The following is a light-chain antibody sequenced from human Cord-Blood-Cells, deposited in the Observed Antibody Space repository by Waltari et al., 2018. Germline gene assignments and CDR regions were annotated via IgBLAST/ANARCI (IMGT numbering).Light chain of an antibody. CDR3: SSYTSSSTL. CDR2: DVS. CDR1: SSDVGAYNY. Sequence: QSALTQPASVPGPPAQSITISCTGTSSDVGAYNYVSWYQQHPGKAPKLMIYDVSNRPSGVSNRFSGSKSGNTASLTISGLQAEDEADYYCSSYTSSSTLFGTGTKVTVL. V-gene: IGLV2-14*01. J-gene: IGLJ1*01.